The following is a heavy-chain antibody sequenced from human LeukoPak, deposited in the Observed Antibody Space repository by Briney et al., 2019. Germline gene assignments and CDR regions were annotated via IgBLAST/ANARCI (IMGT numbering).Heavy chain of an antibody. CDR3: AKEYSSSYHNWFDP. CDR2: ISGSGGST. CDR1: GFTFSSYA. D-gene: IGHD6-13*01. V-gene: IGHV3-23*01. J-gene: IGHJ5*02. Sequence: PTGGSLRLSCAASGFTFSSYAMSWVRQAPGKGLEWVLAISGSGGSTYYADSVKGRFTISRDNSKNTLYLQMNSLRAEDTAVYYCAKEYSSSYHNWFDPWGQGTLVTVSS.